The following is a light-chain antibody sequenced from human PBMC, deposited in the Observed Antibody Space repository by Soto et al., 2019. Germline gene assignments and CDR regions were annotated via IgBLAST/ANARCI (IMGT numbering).Light chain of an antibody. Sequence: QSALSQPPSASGSPGQSVTISCTGSSSDVGGYNFVSWYQHLPGKAPKLMIYEVIQRPSGVPDRFSGSKSGNTASLTVSGLQAEDEADYYCQSYDTSLSGSYVFGTGTKLTVL. CDR1: SSDVGGYNF. J-gene: IGLJ1*01. CDR2: EVI. CDR3: QSYDTSLSGSYV. V-gene: IGLV2-8*01.